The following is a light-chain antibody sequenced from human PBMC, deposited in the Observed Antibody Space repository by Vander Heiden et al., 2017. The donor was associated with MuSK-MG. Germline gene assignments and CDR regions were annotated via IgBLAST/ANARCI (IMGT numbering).Light chain of an antibody. Sequence: SYELTQPPSVSVAPGKTARITCGGSKIGDKNVHWYQQKPGQAPVLVIVYDNDRPSGIPERLSGSNSGNTATLTISRVEAGDEADYYCQVWDSTSDHVVFGGGTKLTVL. CDR3: QVWDSTSDHVV. J-gene: IGLJ2*01. CDR1: KIGDKN. V-gene: IGLV3-21*01. CDR2: YDN.